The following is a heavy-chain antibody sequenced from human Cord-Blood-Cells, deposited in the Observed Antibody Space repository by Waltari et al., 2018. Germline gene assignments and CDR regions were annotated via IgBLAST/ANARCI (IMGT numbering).Heavy chain of an antibody. CDR3: AILWFGEFDY. CDR1: GGTFSSYA. V-gene: IGHV1-69*09. D-gene: IGHD3-10*01. J-gene: IGHJ4*02. Sequence: QVQLVQSGAEVKKPWSSVKVSCKASGGTFSSYAISWVRQAPGQGREWMGRIIPILGIANYAKKFQGRVTITADKSTSTAYMELSSLRSEDTAVYYCAILWFGEFDYWGQGTLVTISS. CDR2: IIPILGIA.